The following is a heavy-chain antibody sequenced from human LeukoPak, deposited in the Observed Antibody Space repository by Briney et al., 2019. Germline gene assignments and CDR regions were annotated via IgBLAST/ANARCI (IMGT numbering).Heavy chain of an antibody. J-gene: IGHJ4*02. D-gene: IGHD4-23*01. Sequence: SETLSLTRTVSGGSISSYYWSWIRQPPGKGLEWIGYIYYSGSTNYNPSLKSRVTISVDTSKNQFSLKLSSVTAADTAVYYCARSSDYGGNYPYFDYWGQGTLVTVSS. CDR3: ARSSDYGGNYPYFDY. V-gene: IGHV4-59*12. CDR2: IYYSGST. CDR1: GGSISSYY.